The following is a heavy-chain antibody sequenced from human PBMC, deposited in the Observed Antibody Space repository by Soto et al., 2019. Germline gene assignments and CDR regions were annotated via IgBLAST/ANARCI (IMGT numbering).Heavy chain of an antibody. CDR2: ISSTGALM. Sequence: PGGSLRLSCAASGFTFNSHSMNWVRQAPGNGLEWVSSISSTGALMYYADSVKGRFTISRDDADNSLYLQMNSLRVEDTAVYYCARDRLARGIPVAGRIDYWGQGALVTVSS. CDR3: ARDRLARGIPVAGRIDY. CDR1: GFTFNSHS. J-gene: IGHJ4*02. D-gene: IGHD6-19*01. V-gene: IGHV3-21*01.